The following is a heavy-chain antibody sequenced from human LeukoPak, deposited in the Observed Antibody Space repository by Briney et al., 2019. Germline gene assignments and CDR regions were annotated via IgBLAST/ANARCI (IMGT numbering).Heavy chain of an antibody. J-gene: IGHJ4*02. CDR2: ISWNSGSI. CDR3: AKDRDYGAVAGISFEY. D-gene: IGHD6-19*01. CDR1: GFTFDDYA. Sequence: GGSLRLSCAASGFTFDDYAMHWVRQAPGKGLEWVSGISWNSGSIGYADSVKGRFTISRDNAKNSLYLQMNSLRAEDTALYFCAKDRDYGAVAGISFEYWGQGTLVTVSS. V-gene: IGHV3-9*01.